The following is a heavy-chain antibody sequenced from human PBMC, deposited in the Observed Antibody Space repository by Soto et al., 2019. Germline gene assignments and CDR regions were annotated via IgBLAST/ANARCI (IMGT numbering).Heavy chain of an antibody. Sequence: EVQVVESGGGLVKPGGSLRLACAASGFPFSSFSWNWVRQAPGKGLEWVSSISPGGNSVYYADSVKGRFTISRDNAKNSLYLQMNDLRAEDAGVYYSARPRGPRGYALIAYWGQGTVVTVSS. CDR3: ARPRGPRGYALIAY. CDR1: GFPFSSFS. V-gene: IGHV3-21*02. D-gene: IGHD5-12*01. J-gene: IGHJ4*02. CDR2: ISPGGNSV.